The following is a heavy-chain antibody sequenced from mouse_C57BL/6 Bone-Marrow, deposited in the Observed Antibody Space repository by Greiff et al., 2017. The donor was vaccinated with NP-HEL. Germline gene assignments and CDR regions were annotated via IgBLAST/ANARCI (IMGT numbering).Heavy chain of an antibody. Sequence: EVMLVESGGGLVKPGGSLKLSCAASGFTFSSYAMSWVRQTPEKRLEWVATISDGGSYTYYPDNVKGRFTISRDNAKNHLYLQMSHLKSEDTAMYYCARPFYDYDEWFAYWGQGTLVTVSA. CDR3: ARPFYDYDEWFAY. D-gene: IGHD2-4*01. CDR1: GFTFSSYA. V-gene: IGHV5-4*03. CDR2: ISDGGSYT. J-gene: IGHJ3*01.